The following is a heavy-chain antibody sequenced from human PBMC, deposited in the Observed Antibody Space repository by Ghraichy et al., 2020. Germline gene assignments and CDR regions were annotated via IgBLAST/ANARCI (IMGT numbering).Heavy chain of an antibody. V-gene: IGHV4-39*01. Sequence: SETLSLTCTVSGGSISSSSYYWGWIRQPPGKGLEWIGSIYYSGSTYYNPSLKSRVTISVDTSKNQFSLKLSSVTAADTAVYYCARPPYWTTLGAFDIWGQGTMVTVSS. D-gene: IGHD1-1*01. CDR1: GGSISSSSYY. CDR2: IYYSGST. CDR3: ARPPYWTTLGAFDI. J-gene: IGHJ3*02.